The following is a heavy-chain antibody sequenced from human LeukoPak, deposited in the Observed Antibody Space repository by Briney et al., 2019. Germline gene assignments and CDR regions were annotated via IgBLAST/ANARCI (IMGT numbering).Heavy chain of an antibody. CDR3: ARDQRVTGRPDIDY. CDR2: ISSDGSST. J-gene: IGHJ4*02. D-gene: IGHD6-6*01. Sequence: GGSLRLSCAASGFTFRNHWTHWVRQTPGKGLVWVSRISSDGSSTTCADSVKGRFTISRDNAKNTLYLQMNNLRAEDTAMYYCARDQRVTGRPDIDYWGQGTLVIVSS. V-gene: IGHV3-74*03. CDR1: GFTFRNHW.